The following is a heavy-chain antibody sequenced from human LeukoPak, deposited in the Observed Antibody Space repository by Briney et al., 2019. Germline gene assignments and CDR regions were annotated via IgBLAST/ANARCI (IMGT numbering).Heavy chain of an antibody. D-gene: IGHD2-8*01. CDR1: GYTSTGYY. J-gene: IGHJ4*02. CDR2: IIPIFGTS. V-gene: IGHV1-69*05. Sequence: ASVKVSCKASGYTSTGYYMHWVRQAPGQGLEWMGGIIPIFGTSNYAQKFQGRVTITTDESASTSYMELTSLTSEDTALYYCARGILLGYNSNGPPDYWGQGTLVTVSS. CDR3: ARGILLGYNSNGPPDY.